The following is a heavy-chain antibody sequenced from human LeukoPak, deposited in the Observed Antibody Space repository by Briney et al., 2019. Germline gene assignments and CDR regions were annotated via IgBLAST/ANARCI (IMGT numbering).Heavy chain of an antibody. CDR1: GGSFRGYY. CDR3: ARDPRIVATMTYYYYYGMDV. Sequence: SETLSLTCAVYGGSFRGYYWSWIRQPPGKGLEGIGEINHSGSTNYNPSLKRRVTISVDTPKNQFSLKLSSVTAADTAVYYCARDPRIVATMTYYYYYGMDVWGQGTTVTVSS. D-gene: IGHD5-12*01. J-gene: IGHJ6*02. CDR2: INHSGST. V-gene: IGHV4-34*01.